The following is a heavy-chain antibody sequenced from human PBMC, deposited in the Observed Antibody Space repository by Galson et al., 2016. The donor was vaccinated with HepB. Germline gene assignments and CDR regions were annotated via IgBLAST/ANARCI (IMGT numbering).Heavy chain of an antibody. V-gene: IGHV3-30*18. D-gene: IGHD1-26*01. J-gene: IGHJ5*01. CDR1: GFSFRTYG. CDR3: AKDLSAWPDS. CDR2: VSYDGSDK. Sequence: SLRLSCATSGFSFRTYGMHWVRQPPGKGLEWLAVVSYDGSDKDYADSVKGRFTISRDNSMNTLYLQMNSLSAEDTAVYYCAKDLSAWPDSWGQGTLVTVSS.